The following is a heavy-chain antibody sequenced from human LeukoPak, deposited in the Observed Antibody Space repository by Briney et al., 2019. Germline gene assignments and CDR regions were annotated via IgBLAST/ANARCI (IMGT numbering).Heavy chain of an antibody. CDR3: ARRSNRLDAFDI. CDR1: GGSFSGYY. V-gene: IGHV4-34*01. J-gene: IGHJ3*02. D-gene: IGHD6-13*01. Sequence: SETLSLTCAVYGGSFSGYYWSWIRQPPGKGLEWIGEINHSGSTNYNPSLKSRVTISVDTSKNQFSLKLSSVTAADTAVYYCARRSNRLDAFDIWGQGTMVTVSS. CDR2: INHSGST.